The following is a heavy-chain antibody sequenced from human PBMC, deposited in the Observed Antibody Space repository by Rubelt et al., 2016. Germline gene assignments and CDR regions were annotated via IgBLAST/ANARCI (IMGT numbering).Heavy chain of an antibody. CDR2: IYYSGST. J-gene: IGHJ5*02. CDR3: ARADYYDSSGYHNWFDP. V-gene: IGHV4-34*01. D-gene: IGHD3-22*01. CDR1: GGSFSGYY. Sequence: QVQLQQWGAGLLRPSETLSLTCAVYGGSFSGYYWSWIRQHPGKGLEWIGYIYYSGSTYYNPSLKSRVTISVDPSKNQFSRKLSSVTAADTAVYYCARADYYDSSGYHNWFDPWGQGTLVTVSS.